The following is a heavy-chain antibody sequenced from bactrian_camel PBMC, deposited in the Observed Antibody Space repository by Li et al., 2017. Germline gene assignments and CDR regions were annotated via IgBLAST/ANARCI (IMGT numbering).Heavy chain of an antibody. CDR3: VRRPLVASALPSY. CDR2: FDRAGEI. V-gene: IGHV3S31*01. Sequence: VQLVESGGDLLQPGGSLRLSCSASGFAFAENDMIWVRQAPGKEREGVANFDRAGEIDYAESVKGRFTISRDDPKNTLYLQINNLKPEDTASYYCVRRPLVASALPSYWGQGTQVTVS. J-gene: IGHJ4*01. CDR1: GFAFAEND. D-gene: IGHD4*01.